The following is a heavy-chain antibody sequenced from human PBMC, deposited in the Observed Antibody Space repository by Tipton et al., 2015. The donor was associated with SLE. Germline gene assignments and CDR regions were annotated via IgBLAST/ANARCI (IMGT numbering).Heavy chain of an antibody. D-gene: IGHD3-16*01. V-gene: IGHV3-21*06. CDR3: ARVGDFHYSMDV. CDR1: GFSFRSYI. CDR2: ISSRSSYI. Sequence: SLRLSCAVSGFSFRSYIMHWVRQAPGKGPEWVSSISSRSSYIYYADSVKGRFTISRDDAKNSLYLQMNSLRAEDTAVYYCARVGDFHYSMDVWGKGTTVTVSS. J-gene: IGHJ6*03.